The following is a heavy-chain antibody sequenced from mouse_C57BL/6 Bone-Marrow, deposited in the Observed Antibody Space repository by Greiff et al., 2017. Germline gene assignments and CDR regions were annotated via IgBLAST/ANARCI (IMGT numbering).Heavy chain of an antibody. J-gene: IGHJ4*01. V-gene: IGHV1-55*01. CDR1: GYTFTSYW. CDR2: IYPGSGST. Sequence: QVQLQQPGAELGKPGASVKMSCKASGYTFTSYWITWVKQRPGQGLEWIGDIYPGSGSTNYNEKFKSKATLTVDTSSSTAYMQLSSLTSEDSAVYYCAGRVVATPYYAMDYWGQGTSVTVSS. CDR3: AGRVVATPYYAMDY. D-gene: IGHD1-1*01.